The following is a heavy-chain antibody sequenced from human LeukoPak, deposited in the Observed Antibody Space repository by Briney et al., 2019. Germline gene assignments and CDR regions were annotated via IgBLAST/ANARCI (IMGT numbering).Heavy chain of an antibody. CDR3: ARAFLSGWTLDY. J-gene: IGHJ4*02. CDR2: IYSSGTT. V-gene: IGHV4-59*01. D-gene: IGHD6-19*01. Sequence: SETLCLTCAVSGGCISGSYWSWIRQPPGKGLECIGYIYSSGTTRYNPSLKSRVTISVDTSKNQFSLKLSSVTAADTAVYYCARAFLSGWTLDYWGQGTLVTVSS. CDR1: GGCISGSY.